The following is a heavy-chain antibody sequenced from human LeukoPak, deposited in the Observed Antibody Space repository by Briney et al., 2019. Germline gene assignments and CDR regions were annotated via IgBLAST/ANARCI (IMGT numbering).Heavy chain of an antibody. Sequence: GGSLRLSCAASGFTFDDYAMHWVRQAPRKGLEWVSGISWNSGSIGYADSVKGRFTISRDNAKNSLYLQMNSLRAEDMALYYCAKDINYDSSGGYFDYWGQGTLVTVSS. J-gene: IGHJ4*02. CDR2: ISWNSGSI. V-gene: IGHV3-9*03. D-gene: IGHD3-22*01. CDR1: GFTFDDYA. CDR3: AKDINYDSSGGYFDY.